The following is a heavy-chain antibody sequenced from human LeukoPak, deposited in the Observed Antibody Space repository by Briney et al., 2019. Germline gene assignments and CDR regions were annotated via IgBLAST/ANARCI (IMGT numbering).Heavy chain of an antibody. D-gene: IGHD1-26*01. CDR2: ISVSGGST. Sequence: GGSLRLSCAASGFTFSSYAMSWVRQAPGKGLEWISVSGGSTYYADSVKGRFTISRDNAKNSLYLQMNSLRAEDTALYYCAKAPSGDLRDACDIWGQGTMVTVSS. V-gene: IGHV3-23*01. CDR1: GFTFSSYA. CDR3: AKAPSGDLRDACDI. J-gene: IGHJ3*02.